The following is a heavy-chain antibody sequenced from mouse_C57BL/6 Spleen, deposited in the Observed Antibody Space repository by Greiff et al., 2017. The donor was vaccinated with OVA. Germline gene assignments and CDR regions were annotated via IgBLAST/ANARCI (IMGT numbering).Heavy chain of an antibody. J-gene: IGHJ2*01. CDR1: GYTFTSYW. D-gene: IGHD1-1*01. Sequence: VKLQQPGAELVKPGASVKLSCKASGYTFTSYWMHWVKQRPGQGLEWIGMIHPNSGSTNYNEKFKSKATLTVDKSSSTAYMQLSSLTSEDSAVYYCARAYYYPYFDYWGQGTTLTVSS. CDR3: ARAYYYPYFDY. CDR2: IHPNSGST. V-gene: IGHV1-64*01.